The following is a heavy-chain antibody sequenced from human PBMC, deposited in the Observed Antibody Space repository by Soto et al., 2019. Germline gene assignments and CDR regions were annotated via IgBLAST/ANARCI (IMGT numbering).Heavy chain of an antibody. D-gene: IGHD1-26*01. V-gene: IGHV3-23*01. CDR1: GFTFSDYA. Sequence: EVQLLESGGGLVQPGGSLRLSCAASGFTFSDYAMSWVRQAPGMVLEWVSTIRGTDGTTYYADSVKGRFTISRDNSKNTLYLQMNSLRAEDAAIYYCARKGGSFYGPFDYWGQGTLVTVSS. CDR2: IRGTDGTT. CDR3: ARKGGSFYGPFDY. J-gene: IGHJ4*02.